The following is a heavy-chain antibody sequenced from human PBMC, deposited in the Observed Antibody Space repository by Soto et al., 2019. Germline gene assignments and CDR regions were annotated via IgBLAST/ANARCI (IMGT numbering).Heavy chain of an antibody. J-gene: IGHJ4*02. Sequence: EVQLVESGGGLVQPGGSLRLSCAASGFSLSSFSMNWVRQAPGKGLEWVSYISSTSSSIYYADSVKGRLTISRDNAKNSLYLQMNSLRDEDTDVYYCARDKSGSWYVFDYWGQGTLVTVSS. D-gene: IGHD6-13*01. CDR3: ARDKSGSWYVFDY. V-gene: IGHV3-48*02. CDR2: ISSTSSSI. CDR1: GFSLSSFS.